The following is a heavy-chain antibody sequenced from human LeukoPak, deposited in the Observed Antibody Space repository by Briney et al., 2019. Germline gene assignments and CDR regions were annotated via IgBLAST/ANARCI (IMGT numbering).Heavy chain of an antibody. D-gene: IGHD3-10*01. CDR1: GCSISSGGYY. CDR2: IYYSGST. V-gene: IGHV4-31*03. Sequence: NPSQTLSLTCTVSGCSISSGGYYWSWIRQHPGKGLEWIGYIYYSGSTYYNPSLKSRVTISVDTSKNQFSLKLSSVTAADTAVYYCARGITMVRGVTSPNWFDPWGQGTLVTVSS. CDR3: ARGITMVRGVTSPNWFDP. J-gene: IGHJ5*02.